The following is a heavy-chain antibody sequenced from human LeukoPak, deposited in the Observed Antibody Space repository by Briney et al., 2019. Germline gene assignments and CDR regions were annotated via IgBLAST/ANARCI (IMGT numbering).Heavy chain of an antibody. CDR3: ARVPTAILVLDY. V-gene: IGHV4-61*02. Sequence: SETLSLTCTVSGGSISRGSYYWTWIRQPAGKGLEGIGRIYTSGSTNYNPSLKSRVTISGDTSKNQFSLKLSSVTAADTAVYYCARVPTAILVLDYWGQGTMVTVSS. D-gene: IGHD2-2*01. J-gene: IGHJ4*02. CDR1: GGSISRGSYY. CDR2: IYTSGST.